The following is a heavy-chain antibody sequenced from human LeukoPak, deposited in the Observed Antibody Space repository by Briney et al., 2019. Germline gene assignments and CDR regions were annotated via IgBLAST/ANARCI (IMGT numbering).Heavy chain of an antibody. CDR2: ISGSGGST. CDR3: AKDHGYSYGYGTPNPNENYFDY. D-gene: IGHD5-18*01. V-gene: IGHV3-23*01. CDR1: GFTFSSYA. J-gene: IGHJ4*02. Sequence: GGSLRLSCAASGFTFSSYAMSWVRQAPGKGLEWVSAISGSGGSTYYADSVKGRFTISRDNSKNTLYLQMNSLRAEDTAVYYCAKDHGYSYGYGTPNPNENYFDYWGQGTLVTVSS.